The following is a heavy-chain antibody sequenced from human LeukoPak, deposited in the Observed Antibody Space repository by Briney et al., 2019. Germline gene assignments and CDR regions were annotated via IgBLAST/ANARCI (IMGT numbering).Heavy chain of an antibody. CDR2: IRSSGSTI. CDR1: GFTFSTYE. D-gene: IGHD3-10*02. J-gene: IGHJ6*04. V-gene: IGHV3-48*03. CDR3: AELGITMIGGV. Sequence: GGSLRLSCAASGFTFSTYEMNWVRQAPGKGLVWVSYIRSSGSTIYYADSVKGRFTISRDNAKNSLYLQMNSLRAEDTAVYYCAELGITMIGGVWGKGTTVTISS.